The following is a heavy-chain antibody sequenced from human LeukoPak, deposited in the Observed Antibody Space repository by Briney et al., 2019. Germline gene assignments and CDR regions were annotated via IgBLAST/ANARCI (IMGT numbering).Heavy chain of an antibody. D-gene: IGHD7-27*01. J-gene: IGHJ4*02. V-gene: IGHV3-23*01. Sequence: GGSLRLSCAASGFTFSSYAMSCVRQAPGKGLEWVSAISGSGGSTYYADSVKGRFTISRDNSKNTLYLQMNSLRAEETAVYYCAKAPATANWGNYFDYWGQGTLVTVSS. CDR2: ISGSGGST. CDR1: GFTFSSYA. CDR3: AKAPATANWGNYFDY.